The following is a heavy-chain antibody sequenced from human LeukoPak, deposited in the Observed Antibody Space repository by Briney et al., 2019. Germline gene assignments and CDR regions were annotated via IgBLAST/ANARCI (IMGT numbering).Heavy chain of an antibody. Sequence: GGSLRLSCAASGFTFSSYAMRWVRQAPGKGLEWVSAISGSGGSTYYADSVKGRFTISRDNSKNTLYLQMNSLRAEDTAVYYCAKEPDYSNYVGYFDYWGQGTLVTVSS. CDR2: ISGSGGST. D-gene: IGHD4-11*01. CDR3: AKEPDYSNYVGYFDY. CDR1: GFTFSSYA. J-gene: IGHJ4*02. V-gene: IGHV3-23*01.